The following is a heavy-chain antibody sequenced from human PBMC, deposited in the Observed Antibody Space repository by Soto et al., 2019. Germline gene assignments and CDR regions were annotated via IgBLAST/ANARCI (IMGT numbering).Heavy chain of an antibody. D-gene: IGHD3-3*01. J-gene: IGHJ6*02. CDR2: ITDVGDPT. V-gene: IGHV3-23*01. Sequence: GESLKISCAASGFTFGTYAMNWVRQAPGKGLEWVSTITDVGDPTYYADSVKGRFTISRDNSKNTLFLQMNSLRAEDTAVYYCGKGKELGVVRYGLDAWGQGTTVTVYS. CDR3: GKGKELGVVRYGLDA. CDR1: GFTFGTYA.